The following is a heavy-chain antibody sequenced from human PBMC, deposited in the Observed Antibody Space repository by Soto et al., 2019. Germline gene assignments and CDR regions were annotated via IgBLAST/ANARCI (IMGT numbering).Heavy chain of an antibody. J-gene: IGHJ6*02. CDR1: GYSFTKYG. D-gene: IGHD2-2*01. Sequence: QVQLVQSGTEVKKPGALVKVSCKTSGYSFTKYGLHWVRQAPGQRLEWMGWINPGNGDTKYSQKFQGRVTITRDTSATTAYMELSSLRSEDSAVFYCARTDCSSTSCYNYYYYGMDVWGQGTTVTVSS. V-gene: IGHV1-3*01. CDR2: INPGNGDT. CDR3: ARTDCSSTSCYNYYYYGMDV.